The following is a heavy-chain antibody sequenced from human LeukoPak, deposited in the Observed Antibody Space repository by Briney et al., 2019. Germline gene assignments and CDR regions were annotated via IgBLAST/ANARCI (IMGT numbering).Heavy chain of an antibody. CDR3: ATDRPDY. CDR1: GLTFSRYV. J-gene: IGHJ4*02. CDR2: IKSKPDGGTT. V-gene: IGHV3-15*01. Sequence: GGSLRLSCAASGLTFSRYVMNWVRQAPGKGLEWVGRIKSKPDGGTTDYAAPVKGRFAISRDDSKNTVYLEMNSLKTEDTALYYCATDRPDYWGQGALVTVSS.